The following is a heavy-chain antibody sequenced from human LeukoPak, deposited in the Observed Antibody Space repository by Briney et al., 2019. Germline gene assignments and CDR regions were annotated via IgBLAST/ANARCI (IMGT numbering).Heavy chain of an antibody. V-gene: IGHV1-2*02. CDR3: ATLEAVAAAPHAFDI. CDR1: GYTFTGYY. J-gene: IGHJ3*02. D-gene: IGHD2-15*01. CDR2: INPNSGGT. Sequence: ASVKVSCKASGYTFTGYYMHWVRQAPGQGLEWMGWINPNSGGTNYAQKFQGRVTMTRDTSISTAYMELSRLRSDDTAVYYCATLEAVAAAPHAFDIWGQGTMVTVSS.